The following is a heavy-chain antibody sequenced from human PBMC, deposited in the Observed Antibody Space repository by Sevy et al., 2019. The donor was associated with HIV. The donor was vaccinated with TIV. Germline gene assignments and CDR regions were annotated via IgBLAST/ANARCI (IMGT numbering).Heavy chain of an antibody. D-gene: IGHD1-26*01. J-gene: IGHJ6*02. CDR2: IKVDGSEK. V-gene: IGHV3-7*03. Sequence: GGSLRLSCAASGFTFNRYWMSWVRQAPGKGLQWVANIKVDGSEKYYLDSVRGRFTISRDNAKNSLYLQMNSLRAEDTAVYYCARDCNSATCLWGLDVWGLGSTVTVSS. CDR3: ARDCNSATCLWGLDV. CDR1: GFTFNRYW.